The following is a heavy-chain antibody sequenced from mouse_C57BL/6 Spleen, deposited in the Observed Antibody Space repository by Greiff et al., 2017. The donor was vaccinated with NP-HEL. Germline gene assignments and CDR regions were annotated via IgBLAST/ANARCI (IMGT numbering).Heavy chain of an antibody. Sequence: EVKLMESGGGLVQPGGSLSLSCAASGFTFTDYYMSWVRQPPGKALEWLGFIRNKAIGYTTEYSASVKGRFTISRDNSQSILYLQMNALGTEDSATYYCARLDYDYALFAYWGQGTLVTVSA. CDR1: GFTFTDYY. CDR2: IRNKAIGYTT. V-gene: IGHV7-3*01. CDR3: ARLDYDYALFAY. D-gene: IGHD2-4*01. J-gene: IGHJ3*01.